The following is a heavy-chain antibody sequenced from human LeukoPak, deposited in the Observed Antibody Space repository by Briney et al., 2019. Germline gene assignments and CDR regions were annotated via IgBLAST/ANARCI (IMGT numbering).Heavy chain of an antibody. V-gene: IGHV1-18*01. CDR3: ARGGHRRYYYTSGSAFDP. Sequence: ASVKVSCKASGYTFTNYGISWVRQAPGQGLEWMGWISAYNGNTHYAQNLQGRVAMTTDTSTSTAYMELKSLRSDDTAVYYCARGGHRRYYYTSGSAFDPWGQGTLVTVSS. CDR2: ISAYNGNT. D-gene: IGHD3-10*01. CDR1: GYTFTNYG. J-gene: IGHJ5*02.